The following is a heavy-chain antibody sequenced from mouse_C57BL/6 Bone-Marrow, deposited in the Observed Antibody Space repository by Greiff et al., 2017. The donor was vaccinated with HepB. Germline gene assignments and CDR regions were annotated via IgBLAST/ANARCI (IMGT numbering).Heavy chain of an antibody. CDR3: ARWGGDGYYLYWYFDV. CDR2: INPNYGTT. CDR1: GYSFTDYN. V-gene: IGHV1-39*01. J-gene: IGHJ1*03. D-gene: IGHD2-3*01. Sequence: EVQLQESGPELVKPGASVKISCKASGYSFTDYNMNWVKQSNGKSLEWIGVINPNYGTTSYNQKFKGKATLTVDQSSSTAYMQLNSLTSEDSAVYYCARWGGDGYYLYWYFDVWGTGTTVTVSS.